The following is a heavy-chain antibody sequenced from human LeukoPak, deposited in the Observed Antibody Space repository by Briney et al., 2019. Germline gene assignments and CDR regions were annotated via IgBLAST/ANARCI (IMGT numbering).Heavy chain of an antibody. J-gene: IGHJ4*02. CDR2: INHSGST. D-gene: IGHD3-16*01. CDR3: ARGFGYEEYYDYVWGSYVLDY. V-gene: IGHV4-34*01. Sequence: SETLSLTCAVHGGSFSGYYWSWIRQPPGKGLEWIGEINHSGSTNYNPSLKSRVTISVDTSKNQFSLKLSSVTAADTAVYYCARGFGYEEYYDYVWGSYVLDYWGQGTLVTVSS. CDR1: GGSFSGYY.